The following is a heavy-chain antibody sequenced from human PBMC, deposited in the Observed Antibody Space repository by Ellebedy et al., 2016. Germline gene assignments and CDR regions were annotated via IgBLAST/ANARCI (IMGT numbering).Heavy chain of an antibody. CDR3: AKVGYCSGGSCYYLDY. CDR1: GFTFSSYA. CDR2: ISYDGSNK. D-gene: IGHD2-15*01. Sequence: GESLKISXAASGFTFSSYAMHWVRQAPGKGLEWVAVISYDGSNKYYADSVKGRFTISRDNSKNTLYLRMNSLRAEDTAVYYCAKVGYCSGGSCYYLDYWGQGTLVTVSS. J-gene: IGHJ4*02. V-gene: IGHV3-30-3*01.